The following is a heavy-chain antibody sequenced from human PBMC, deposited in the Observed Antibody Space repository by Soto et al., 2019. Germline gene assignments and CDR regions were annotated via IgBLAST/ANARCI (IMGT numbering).Heavy chain of an antibody. Sequence: PGESLKISCKGSGYSFSNYWISWVRQMPGKGLERMGRIDPSDAYTIYSPSFQGQVTISVDKSISTAYLQWTSLKASDTAMYYCARRYCSSDCCPRHYTGMDVWGQGTTVTVSS. D-gene: IGHD2-21*01. J-gene: IGHJ6*02. CDR2: IDPSDAYT. V-gene: IGHV5-10-1*04. CDR1: GYSFSNYW. CDR3: ARRYCSSDCCPRHYTGMDV.